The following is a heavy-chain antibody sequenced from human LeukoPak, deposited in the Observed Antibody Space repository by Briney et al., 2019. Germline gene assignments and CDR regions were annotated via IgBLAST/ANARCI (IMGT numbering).Heavy chain of an antibody. J-gene: IGHJ6*03. CDR1: GGTFSSYA. Sequence: SVKVSCKASGGTFSSYAISWVRQAPGQGLEWMGGIIPIFGTANYAQKFQGRVTITADESTSTAYMELSSLRSEDTAVYYCARGEAYSYGYPHYYYYMDVWGKGTTVTVSS. CDR2: IIPIFGTA. V-gene: IGHV1-69*13. D-gene: IGHD5-18*01. CDR3: ARGEAYSYGYPHYYYYMDV.